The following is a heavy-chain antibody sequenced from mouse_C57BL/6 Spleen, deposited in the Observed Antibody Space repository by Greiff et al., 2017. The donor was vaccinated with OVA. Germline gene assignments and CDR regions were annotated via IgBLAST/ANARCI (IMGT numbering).Heavy chain of an antibody. J-gene: IGHJ3*01. D-gene: IGHD2-4*01. Sequence: SGPGLVAPSQSLSLPCTVSGFSLTSYGVSWVRQPPGKGLEWLGVIWGDGSTNYHSALISRLSISKDNSKSQVFLKLNSLQTDDTATYYCAKILYDYDGTWFAYWGQGTLVTVSA. CDR3: AKILYDYDGTWFAY. CDR2: IWGDGST. V-gene: IGHV2-3*01. CDR1: GFSLTSYG.